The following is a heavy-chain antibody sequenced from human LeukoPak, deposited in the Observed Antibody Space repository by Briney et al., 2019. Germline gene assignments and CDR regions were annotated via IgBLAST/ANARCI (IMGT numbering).Heavy chain of an antibody. V-gene: IGHV3-23*01. Sequence: GGSLRLSCVASGFTFSSYAMSWVRQAPGKGLEWVSAISGSGGSTYYADSVKGRFTISRDNSKNTLYLQMNSLRAEDTAVYYCAKYNSAWYSFDYWGQGTLVTVSS. CDR1: GFTFSSYA. CDR3: AKYNSAWYSFDY. D-gene: IGHD6-19*01. CDR2: ISGSGGST. J-gene: IGHJ4*02.